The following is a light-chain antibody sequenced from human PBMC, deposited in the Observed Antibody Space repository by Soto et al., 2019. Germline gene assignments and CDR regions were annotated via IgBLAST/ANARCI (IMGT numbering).Light chain of an antibody. CDR1: SSDVGGYNY. Sequence: QSALTQPASVSGSPGQSITISCTGTSSDVGGYNYVSWYQQYPGKAPKLMIYDVSNRPSGVSNRFSASKSGNTAPLTISGLQAEDEADYYCSSYTSTSTLVFGTGTKLTVL. CDR3: SSYTSTSTLV. CDR2: DVS. J-gene: IGLJ1*01. V-gene: IGLV2-14*01.